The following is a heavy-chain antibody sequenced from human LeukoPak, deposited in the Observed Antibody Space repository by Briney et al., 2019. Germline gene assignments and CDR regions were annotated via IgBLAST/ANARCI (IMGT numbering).Heavy chain of an antibody. CDR3: ASQLTTRDYFDY. CDR1: GYTFTSYY. CDR2: INPNSGGT. J-gene: IGHJ4*02. Sequence: ASVKVSCKASGYTFTSYYMHWVRQAPGQGLEWMGWINPNSGGTNYAQKFQGRVTMTRDTSISTAYMELSRLRSDDTAVYYCASQLTTRDYFDYWGQGTLVTVSS. V-gene: IGHV1-2*02. D-gene: IGHD3-22*01.